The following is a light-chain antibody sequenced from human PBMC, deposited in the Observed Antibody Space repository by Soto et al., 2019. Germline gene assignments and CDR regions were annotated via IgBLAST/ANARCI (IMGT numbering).Light chain of an antibody. J-gene: IGKJ1*01. V-gene: IGKV1-5*03. CDR3: QQYSTYPWT. CDR1: QTISTL. Sequence: DIQMTQSPSTLSASVGDRVTITCRASQTISTLLAWYQQRPGKAPNLLIYKAFSLESGVPSRFSGSGSGIEFTLSIRSLQPDDFATYFCQQYSTYPWTFGQGTKVEVK. CDR2: KAF.